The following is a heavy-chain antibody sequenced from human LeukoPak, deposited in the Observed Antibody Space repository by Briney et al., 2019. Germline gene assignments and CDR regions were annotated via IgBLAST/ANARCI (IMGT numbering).Heavy chain of an antibody. Sequence: PGGSLRLSCAASGVSFSTFAMQWVRQAPGKGLEWLAVISNDGSRKYYTDSVKGRFSISRDNSKNTLFLQMNSLTVEDTAVYYCARDRLGSLDYWGQGTLVTVSS. J-gene: IGHJ4*02. D-gene: IGHD6-19*01. CDR2: ISNDGSRK. CDR3: ARDRLGSLDY. V-gene: IGHV3-30-3*01. CDR1: GVSFSTFA.